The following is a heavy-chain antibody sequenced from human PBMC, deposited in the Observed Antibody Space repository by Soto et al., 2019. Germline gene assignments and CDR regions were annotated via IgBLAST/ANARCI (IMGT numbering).Heavy chain of an antibody. V-gene: IGHV3-9*01. D-gene: IGHD2-8*02. J-gene: IGHJ6*02. Sequence: EVQVVESGGGLVQPGRSLGLPCAAFGLIFDDYAMNWARQAPGKGWVWVSGISWNRVTIGYADSVKGRFTISRDNAKNSLYLQMNSLRAEDTALYYCAKSTGGTANGMGVWGQGTTVTVSS. CDR3: AKSTGGTANGMGV. CDR2: ISWNRVTI. CDR1: GLIFDDYA.